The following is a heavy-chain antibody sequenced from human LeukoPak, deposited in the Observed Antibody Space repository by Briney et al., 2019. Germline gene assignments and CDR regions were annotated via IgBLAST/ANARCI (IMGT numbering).Heavy chain of an antibody. CDR3: ARYPGGDIDY. Sequence: GESLKISCKGSGYIFTNYWIGWVRHMTAKGLEWMGIIYPGDSDTRYSPSFQGQVTISADRSINTAFLQWSSLKASDTAMYYCARYPGGDIDYWGQGTLVTVSS. V-gene: IGHV5-51*01. CDR1: GYIFTNYW. J-gene: IGHJ4*02. CDR2: IYPGDSDT. D-gene: IGHD2-21*02.